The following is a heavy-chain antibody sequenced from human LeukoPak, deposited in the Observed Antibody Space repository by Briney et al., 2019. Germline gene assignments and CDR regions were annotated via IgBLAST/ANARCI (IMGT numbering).Heavy chain of an antibody. Sequence: PSETLSLTCTVSGGSISSGGYYWSWIRQHPGKDLEWIGYIYYSGSTFYNPSLKSRVAISLDTSKNQLSLELNSVTAADTAVYSCARVYDTSGYYYFDYWGQGTLVTVSS. V-gene: IGHV4-31*03. D-gene: IGHD3-22*01. CDR2: IYYSGST. CDR1: GGSISSGGYY. J-gene: IGHJ4*02. CDR3: ARVYDTSGYYYFDY.